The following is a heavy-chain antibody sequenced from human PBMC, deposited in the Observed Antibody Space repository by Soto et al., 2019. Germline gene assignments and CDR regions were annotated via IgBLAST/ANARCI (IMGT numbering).Heavy chain of an antibody. D-gene: IGHD3-9*01. V-gene: IGHV1-69*13. CDR2: IIPIFGTA. Sequence: SVKVSCKASGGTFSSYAISWVRQAPGQGLEWMGGIIPIFGTANYAQKFQGRVTITADESTSTAYMELSSLRSEDTAVYYCAGVIQTPHLRYFEWIRRDYYYYGMDVWGQGTTVTV. CDR1: GGTFSSYA. CDR3: AGVIQTPHLRYFEWIRRDYYYYGMDV. J-gene: IGHJ6*02.